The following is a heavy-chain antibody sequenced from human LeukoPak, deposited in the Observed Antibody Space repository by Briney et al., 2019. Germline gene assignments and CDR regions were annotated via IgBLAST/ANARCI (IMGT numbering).Heavy chain of an antibody. CDR2: ISGSGGST. CDR3: AKDLRRWLVRRPNDY. J-gene: IGHJ4*02. CDR1: GFTFSSYA. D-gene: IGHD6-19*01. V-gene: IGHV3-23*01. Sequence: PGGSLRLSCAASGFTFSSYAMSWVRQAPGKGLEWVSAISGSGGSTYYADFVKGRFTISRDNSKNTLYLQMNSLRAEDTAVYYCAKDLRRWLVRRPNDYWGQGTLVTVSS.